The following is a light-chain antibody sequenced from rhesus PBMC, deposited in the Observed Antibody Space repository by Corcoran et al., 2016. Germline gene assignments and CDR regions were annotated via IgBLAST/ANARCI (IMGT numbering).Light chain of an antibody. V-gene: IGKV1-25*01. CDR3: QHGYGTPYS. J-gene: IGKJ2*01. CDR1: QGIRSY. CDR2: AAS. Sequence: DIQMTQSPSSLSASVGDRVTITCRASQGIRSYLAWYQQKPGKAPNLLIYAASTLRSGVPSRFSGSGSGTDFTLTISSLQPEDFATYYCQHGYGTPYSFGQGTKVEIK.